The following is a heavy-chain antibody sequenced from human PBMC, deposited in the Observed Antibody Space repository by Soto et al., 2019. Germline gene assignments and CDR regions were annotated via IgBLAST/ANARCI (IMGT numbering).Heavy chain of an antibody. D-gene: IGHD4-17*01. Sequence: SVKVSCKASGGAFSSYTISWVRQAPGQGLEWMGRIIPILGIANYAQKFQGRATITADKSTSTAYMELSSLRSEDTAVYYCARELDNDYGEDYWGQGTLVTVSS. V-gene: IGHV1-69*04. CDR3: ARELDNDYGEDY. J-gene: IGHJ4*02. CDR2: IIPILGIA. CDR1: GGAFSSYT.